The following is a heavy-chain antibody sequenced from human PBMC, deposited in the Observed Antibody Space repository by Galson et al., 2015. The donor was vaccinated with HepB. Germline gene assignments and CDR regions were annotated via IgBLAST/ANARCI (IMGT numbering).Heavy chain of an antibody. Sequence: SLRLSCAASGFTFSSYWMSWVRQAPGKGLEWVANIKQDGSEKYYVDPVKGRFTISRDNAKNSLYLQMNSLRAEDTAVYYCARRVVVVAATEWRWFDPWGRGTLVTVSS. D-gene: IGHD2-15*01. CDR1: GFTFSSYW. J-gene: IGHJ5*02. CDR2: IKQDGSEK. V-gene: IGHV3-7*01. CDR3: ARRVVVVAATEWRWFDP.